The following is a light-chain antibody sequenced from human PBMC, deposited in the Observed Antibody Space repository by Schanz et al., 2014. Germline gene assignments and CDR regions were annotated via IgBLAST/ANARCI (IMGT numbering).Light chain of an antibody. J-gene: IGKJ3*01. CDR1: QRIDRW. CDR2: DAS. V-gene: IGKV1-5*01. CDR3: QQYNTYPF. Sequence: DIQMIQSPSTLSASVGDRVTITCRASQRIDRWLAWYQQKPGKAPKVLIYDASTLGSGVPSRFSGSGSGTEFTLTISSLQPDDFATYYCQQYNTYPFFGPGTKVEIK.